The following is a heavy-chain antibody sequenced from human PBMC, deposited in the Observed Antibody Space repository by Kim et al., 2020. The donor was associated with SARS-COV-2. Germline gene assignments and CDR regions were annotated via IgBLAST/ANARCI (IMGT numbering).Heavy chain of an antibody. Sequence: GGSLRLSCAASGFTFSDYYMSWIRQAPGKGLEWVSYISSSSSYTNYADSVKGRFTISRDNAKNSLYLQMNNLRAEDTAVYYCARDGAVGDYYDSSGYYYLNWFDPWGPGTLVTVSS. D-gene: IGHD3-22*01. CDR2: ISSSSSYT. J-gene: IGHJ5*02. V-gene: IGHV3-11*06. CDR3: ARDGAVGDYYDSSGYYYLNWFDP. CDR1: GFTFSDYY.